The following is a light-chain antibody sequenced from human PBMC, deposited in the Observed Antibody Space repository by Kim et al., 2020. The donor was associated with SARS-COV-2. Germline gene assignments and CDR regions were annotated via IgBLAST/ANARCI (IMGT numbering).Light chain of an antibody. CDR3: QTWGTGPWV. Sequence: QPVLTQSPSASASLGASVKLTCTLSSGHSSYAIAWHQQQPEKGPRYLMKLNSDGSHSKGGGIPDRFSGSSSGAERYLTISSLQSEDEADYYCQTWGTGPWVFGGGTQLTVL. J-gene: IGLJ3*02. V-gene: IGLV4-69*01. CDR2: LNSDGSH. CDR1: SGHSSYA.